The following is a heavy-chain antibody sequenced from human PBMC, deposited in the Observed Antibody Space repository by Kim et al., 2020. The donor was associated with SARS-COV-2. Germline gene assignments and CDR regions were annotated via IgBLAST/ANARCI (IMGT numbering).Heavy chain of an antibody. J-gene: IGHJ4*02. V-gene: IGHV3-11*04. Sequence: VKGRFTISRDNAKNSLYLQMNSLRAEDTAVYYCAREGVGYYYGSGSYSGYWGQGTLVTVSS. D-gene: IGHD3-10*01. CDR3: AREGVGYYYGSGSYSGY.